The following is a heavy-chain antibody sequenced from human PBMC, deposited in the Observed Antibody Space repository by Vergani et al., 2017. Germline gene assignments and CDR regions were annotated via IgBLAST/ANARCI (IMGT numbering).Heavy chain of an antibody. D-gene: IGHD3-22*01. J-gene: IGHJ5*02. Sequence: QVQLQESGPGLVKPSQTLSLTCTVSGGAISSGDYYWSWIRQPPGKGLGWIGYIYYSGSTYYNPSLKSRVTISVDTSKNQFCLKLSSVTAADTAVYYCARGITMIVVVTSEGSWFDPWGQGTLVTVSS. CDR3: ARGITMIVVVTSEGSWFDP. V-gene: IGHV4-30-4*01. CDR1: GGAISSGDYY. CDR2: IYYSGST.